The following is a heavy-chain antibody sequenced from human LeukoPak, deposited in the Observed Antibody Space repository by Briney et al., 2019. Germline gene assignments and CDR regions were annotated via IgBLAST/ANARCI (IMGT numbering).Heavy chain of an antibody. Sequence: SETLSLTCTVSGGSISSSSYYWGWIRQPPGKGLEWIGSIYYSGSTYYNPSLKSRVTMSVDTSKNQFSLKLSSVTAADTAVYYCARAEGYYDSSGYYLGAFDIWGQGTMVTVSS. D-gene: IGHD3-22*01. V-gene: IGHV4-39*07. J-gene: IGHJ3*02. CDR1: GGSISSSSYY. CDR3: ARAEGYYDSSGYYLGAFDI. CDR2: IYYSGST.